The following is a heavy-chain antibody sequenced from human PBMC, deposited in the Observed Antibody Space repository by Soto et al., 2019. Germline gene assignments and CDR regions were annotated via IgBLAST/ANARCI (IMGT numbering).Heavy chain of an antibody. Sequence: LDLTFTASGAPVGSGAYSWSAVRQRPGRGLEWIGYIYESGYTYYNTSLKSPLTLPLDRSNNQFSLGLTSVTAADTAVYYWVRALRHTARFYPWCDPWGQGNLLT. CDR3: VRALRHTARFYPWCDP. V-gene: IGHV4-31*01. D-gene: IGHD5-18*01. J-gene: IGHJ5*02. CDR2: IYESGYT. CDR1: GAPVGSGAYS.